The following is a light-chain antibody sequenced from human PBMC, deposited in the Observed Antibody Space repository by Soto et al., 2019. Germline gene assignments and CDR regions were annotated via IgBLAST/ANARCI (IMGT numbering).Light chain of an antibody. CDR2: KSN. CDR3: AAWDDSLGEV. CDR1: SSNIGNND. V-gene: IGLV1-47*01. Sequence: QSVLTQPPSASGTPGQRVTISCSGSSSNIGNNDVYWYQQFPGTAPKLVVYKSNQRPSGVPDRFSGSKSGTSASLAISGLRSEDEADYYCAAWDDSLGEVFGTGTKLTVL. J-gene: IGLJ1*01.